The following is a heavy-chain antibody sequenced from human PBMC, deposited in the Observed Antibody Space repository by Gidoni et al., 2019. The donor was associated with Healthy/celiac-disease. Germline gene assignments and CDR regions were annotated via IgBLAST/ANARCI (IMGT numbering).Heavy chain of an antibody. D-gene: IGHD2-2*01. V-gene: IGHV3-9*01. CDR3: AKGVEDYYYYGMDV. J-gene: IGHJ6*02. CDR1: GFTFDDYA. Sequence: EVQLVESGGGLVKPGRSLRLSCAASGFTFDDYAMHWVRQAPGKGLEWVSGISWNSGSIGYADSVKGRFTISRDNAKNSLYLQMNSLRAEDTALYHCAKGVEDYYYYGMDVWGQGTTVTVSS. CDR2: ISWNSGSI.